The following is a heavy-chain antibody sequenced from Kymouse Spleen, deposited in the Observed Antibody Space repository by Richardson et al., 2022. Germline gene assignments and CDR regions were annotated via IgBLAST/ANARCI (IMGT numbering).Heavy chain of an antibody. CDR2: IYYSGST. V-gene: IGHV4-59*01. CDR1: GGSISSYY. D-gene: IGHD6-6*01. J-gene: IGHJ4*02. Sequence: QVQLQESGPGLVKPSETLSLTCTVSGGSISSYYWSWIRQPPGKGLEWIGYIYYSGSTNYNPSLKSRVTISVDTSKNQFSLKLSSVTAADTAVYYCAGHSSSFDYWGQGTLVTVSS. CDR3: AGHSSSFDY.